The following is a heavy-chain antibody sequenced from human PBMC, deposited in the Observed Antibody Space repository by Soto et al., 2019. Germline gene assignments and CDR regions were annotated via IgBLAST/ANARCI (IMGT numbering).Heavy chain of an antibody. CDR1: GFSFRSYR. CDR3: ARDSHIVVVPAHHYYYYGMDV. D-gene: IGHD2-2*01. CDR2: IWYDGSNK. V-gene: IGHV3-33*01. Sequence: GGSLRLACAASGFSFRSYRMHWVLQAPGKGLEWVSVIWYDGSNKYYADSVKGRFTISRDNSKNTLYLQMNSLRAEDTAVYYCARDSHIVVVPAHHYYYYGMDVWGQGTTVTVSS. J-gene: IGHJ6*02.